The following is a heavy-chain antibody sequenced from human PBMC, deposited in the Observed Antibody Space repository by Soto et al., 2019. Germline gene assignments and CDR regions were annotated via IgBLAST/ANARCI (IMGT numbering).Heavy chain of an antibody. CDR2: IYLGDEK. Sequence: QITLKESGPTLVKPTQTLTLTCTFSGFSLSTSGVGVGWIHQPPGKALEWLAPIYLGDEKRYSPTLNRTLTITKDTPTNQVVLTMTNMNPVDTATYYCAHRPSYCSGGSCYSGFDYWGQGTLVTVSS. CDR1: GFSLSTSGVG. V-gene: IGHV2-5*02. J-gene: IGHJ4*02. CDR3: AHRPSYCSGGSCYSGFDY. D-gene: IGHD2-15*01.